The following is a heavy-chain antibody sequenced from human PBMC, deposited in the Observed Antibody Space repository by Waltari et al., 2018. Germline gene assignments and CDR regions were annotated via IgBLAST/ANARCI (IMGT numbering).Heavy chain of an antibody. Sequence: QVQLQASRPGLVTPSRTLSLTCAVSGGSISSSNWWSWVRQPPGKGLEWIGEIYHSGSTSDNPSSKSRVTISVDKSKSQFSLKLGSVTAADTAVYYGARVFTKSDAFDIWGQGTMVTVSS. V-gene: IGHV4-4*02. D-gene: IGHD2-8*01. CDR1: GGSISSSNW. J-gene: IGHJ3*02. CDR3: ARVFTKSDAFDI. CDR2: IYHSGST.